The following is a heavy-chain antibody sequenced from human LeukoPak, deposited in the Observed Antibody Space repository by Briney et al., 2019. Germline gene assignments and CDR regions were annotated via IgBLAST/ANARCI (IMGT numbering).Heavy chain of an antibody. V-gene: IGHV3-66*01. CDR3: ARVGCTSGWFRD. J-gene: IGHJ4*02. Sequence: GGSLGLSCAASGFTVSTNYMSWVRQAPGKGLEWVSVIYSGGSTNYADSVKGRFTISRDNPNNTLYLQMNSLRAEDTAVYYCARVGCTSGWFRDWGQGTLVTVSS. D-gene: IGHD6-19*01. CDR1: GFTVSTNY. CDR2: IYSGGST.